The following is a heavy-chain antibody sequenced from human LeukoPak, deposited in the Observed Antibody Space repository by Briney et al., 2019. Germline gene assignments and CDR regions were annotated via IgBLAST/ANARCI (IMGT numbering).Heavy chain of an antibody. CDR2: ISSSGSTI. D-gene: IGHD3-22*01. V-gene: IGHV3-11*01. Sequence: GGSLRLSCAASGFTFSDYYMSWIRQAPGKGLEWVSYISSSGSTIYYADSVKGRFTISRDNAKNSLYLQMNSLRAEDTAVYYCASSPYYYDSSVYGMDVWGQGTTVTVSS. CDR3: ASSPYYYDSSVYGMDV. CDR1: GFTFSDYY. J-gene: IGHJ6*02.